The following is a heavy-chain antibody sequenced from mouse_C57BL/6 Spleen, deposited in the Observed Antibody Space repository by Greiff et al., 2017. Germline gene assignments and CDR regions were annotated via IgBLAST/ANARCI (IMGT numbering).Heavy chain of an antibody. Sequence: VQLQQSGPGLVQPSQSLSITCTVSGFSLTSYGVHWVRQSPGKGLEWLGVIWSGGSTDYNAAFISRLSISKDNSKSQVFFKMNSLQADDTAIYYCARNLDSNPGKFAYWGQGTLVTVSA. CDR2: IWSGGST. CDR3: ARNLDSNPGKFAY. D-gene: IGHD2-5*01. V-gene: IGHV2-2*01. J-gene: IGHJ3*01. CDR1: GFSLTSYG.